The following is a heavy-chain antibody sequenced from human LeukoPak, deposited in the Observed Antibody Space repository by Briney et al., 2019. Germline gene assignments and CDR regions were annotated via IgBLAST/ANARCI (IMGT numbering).Heavy chain of an antibody. Sequence: GASVKVSCKASGYTFTNYEINWVRQATGQGREWMGWINPNSGNTGYLQKFQGRVTITRKTSINTAYMDLSSLRSADTAVYHCARGPPYGPQHYWGQGTLVTVSS. D-gene: IGHD4-17*01. J-gene: IGHJ4*02. CDR2: INPNSGNT. V-gene: IGHV1-8*03. CDR3: ARGPPYGPQHY. CDR1: GYTFTNYE.